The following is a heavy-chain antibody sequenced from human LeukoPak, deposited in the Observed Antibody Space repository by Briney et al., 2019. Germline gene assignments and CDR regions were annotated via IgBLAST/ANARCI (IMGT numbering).Heavy chain of an antibody. Sequence: GGSLRLSCAASGFTFSSYEMNWVRRAPGGGLEWVSHIIGGGGSTVYPAAVKGRFTISRDNAKNSLYLQMNSLRVEDTGVYYCARRSGRRYEYWGQGVLVTVS. CDR2: IIGGGGST. V-gene: IGHV3-48*03. J-gene: IGHJ4*02. D-gene: IGHD5-24*01. CDR1: GFTFSSYE. CDR3: ARRSGRRYEY.